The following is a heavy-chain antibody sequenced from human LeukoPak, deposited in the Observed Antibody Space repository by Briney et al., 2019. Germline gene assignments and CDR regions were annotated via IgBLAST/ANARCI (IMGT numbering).Heavy chain of an antibody. D-gene: IGHD3-3*02. Sequence: SETLSLTCIVSGGSISSSSYYWGWIRQPPGKGLEWIGSIYYSGSTYYNPSLKSRVTISVDTSKNQFSLKLSSVTAADTAVYYCARTPFHYYYYMDVWGKGTTVTVSS. CDR1: GGSISSSSYY. CDR3: ARTPFHYYYYMDV. J-gene: IGHJ6*03. CDR2: IYYSGST. V-gene: IGHV4-39*07.